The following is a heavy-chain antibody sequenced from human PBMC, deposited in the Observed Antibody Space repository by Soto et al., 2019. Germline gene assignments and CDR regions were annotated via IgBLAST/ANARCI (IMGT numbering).Heavy chain of an antibody. J-gene: IGHJ5*02. CDR3: ARDLNFYYDSSGYYYVSSPFWFDP. Sequence: GGSLRLSCAASGFTFSSYWMHWVRQAPGKGLVWVSRINSDGSSTSYADSVKGRFTISRDNAKNTLYLQMNSLRAEDTAVYYCARDLNFYYDSSGYYYVSSPFWFDPWGQGTLVTVSS. CDR2: INSDGSST. V-gene: IGHV3-74*01. D-gene: IGHD3-22*01. CDR1: GFTFSSYW.